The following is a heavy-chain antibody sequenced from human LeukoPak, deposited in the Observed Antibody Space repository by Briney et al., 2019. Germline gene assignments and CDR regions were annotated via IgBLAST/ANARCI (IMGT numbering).Heavy chain of an antibody. CDR1: GFTFSSYS. J-gene: IGHJ5*02. V-gene: IGHV3-21*01. D-gene: IGHD2-21*02. CDR3: ARDPQRYCGGDCYPNWFDP. Sequence: PGGSLRLSCAASGFTFSSYSMNWVRQAPGKGLEGVSSISSSSSYIYYADSVKGRFTISRDNAKNSLYLQMNSLRAEDTAVYYCARDPQRYCGGDCYPNWFDPWGQGTLVTVSS. CDR2: ISSSSSYI.